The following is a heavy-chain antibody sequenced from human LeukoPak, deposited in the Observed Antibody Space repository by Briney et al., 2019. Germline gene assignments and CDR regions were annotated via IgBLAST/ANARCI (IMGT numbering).Heavy chain of an antibody. CDR2: ISAYNGDT. V-gene: IGHV1-18*01. CDR3: ARAPTLIAAAGITAPHYYYGMDV. D-gene: IGHD6-13*01. CDR1: GYTFTSYG. Sequence: GASVKVSCKASGYTFTSYGISWVRQAPGQGLEWMGWISAYNGDTNYAQKLQGRVTMTTDTSTSTAYMELRSLRSDDTAVYYCARAPTLIAAAGITAPHYYYGMDVWGQGTTVTVSS. J-gene: IGHJ6*02.